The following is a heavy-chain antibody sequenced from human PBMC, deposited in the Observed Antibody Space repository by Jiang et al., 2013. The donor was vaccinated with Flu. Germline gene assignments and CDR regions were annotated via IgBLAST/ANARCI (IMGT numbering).Heavy chain of an antibody. V-gene: IGHV4-4*07. CDR2: SGYI. D-gene: IGHD6-13*01. Sequence: SGYIDYNHSLKSRVTMSVDTSKNQFSLVLSSVTAADTAVYYCASSRVNAGSVDYWGRGTLVTVSS. J-gene: IGHJ4*02. CDR3: ASSRVNAGSVDY.